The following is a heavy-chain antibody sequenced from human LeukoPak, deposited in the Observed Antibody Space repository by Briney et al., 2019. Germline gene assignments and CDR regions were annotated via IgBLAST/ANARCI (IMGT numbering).Heavy chain of an antibody. CDR3: ARATSRGELDV. Sequence: SETLSLTCTVSGGSISSSGYYWGWIRQPPGKGLEWIGSIFYSGTTDYNPSLKSRVTMSVDTSKNHFSLKLSSVTAADTAAYYCARATSRGELDVWGQGTMVTVSS. D-gene: IGHD2-2*01. J-gene: IGHJ3*01. CDR1: GGSISSSGYY. V-gene: IGHV4-39*02. CDR2: IFYSGTT.